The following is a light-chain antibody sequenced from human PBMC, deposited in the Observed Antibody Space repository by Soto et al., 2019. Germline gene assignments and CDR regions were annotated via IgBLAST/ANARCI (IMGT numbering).Light chain of an antibody. J-gene: IGKJ5*01. Sequence: EIVMTQSPATLSVSPGERATLSCRASQGVSGNLAWYQQKLGQAPRLLISGASTRATGVPARFSGSGSGTEFTFTISSLQSEDFAVYYCQQYNNWPPTVGQGTRLEIK. V-gene: IGKV3-15*01. CDR3: QQYNNWPPT. CDR2: GAS. CDR1: QGVSGN.